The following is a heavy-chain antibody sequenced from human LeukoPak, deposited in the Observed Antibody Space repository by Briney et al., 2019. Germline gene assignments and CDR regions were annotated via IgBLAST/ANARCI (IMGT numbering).Heavy chain of an antibody. CDR3: VKDMSGDYGGTGDAFDI. CDR2: ICGSCSSR. Sequence: GGSLRLSCAASGSTFSNYAMNWVRQAPGKGLEWVSAICGSCSSRYYADSVKGRFTISRDNSENTLYLQMNGLRAEDTAVYYCVKDMSGDYGGTGDAFDIWGQGTMVTVSS. V-gene: IGHV3-23*01. CDR1: GSTFSNYA. J-gene: IGHJ3*02. D-gene: IGHD4-17*01.